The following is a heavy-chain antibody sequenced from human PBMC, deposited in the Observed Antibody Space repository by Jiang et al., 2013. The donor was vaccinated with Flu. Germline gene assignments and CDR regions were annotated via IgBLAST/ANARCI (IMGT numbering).Heavy chain of an antibody. D-gene: IGHD5/OR15-5a*01. CDR1: GFHFRDFA. V-gene: IGHV3-30-3*01. CDR3: ARDLPPLDY. J-gene: IGHJ4*02. CDR2: ISFDGSNI. Sequence: SGGGVVQPGRSLRLSCAASGFHFRDFAMHWVRQTPGKGLEWVALISFDGSNIEYADSVKGRFTISRDNSKNTLYLQLNSLRPDDTALYYCARDLPPLDYWGQGTLVTVSS.